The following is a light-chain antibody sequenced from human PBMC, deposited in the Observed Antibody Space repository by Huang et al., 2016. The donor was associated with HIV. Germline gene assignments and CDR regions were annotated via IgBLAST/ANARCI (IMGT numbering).Light chain of an antibody. CDR1: QSVTRN. CDR3: QQYNYWPQT. CDR2: GAS. V-gene: IGKV3-15*01. J-gene: IGKJ1*01. Sequence: EIVMTQSPATLSVSPGERATLSCRASQSVTRNLAWYQQKPGQAPGLLIYGASTRATVIPARFSGSGSGTEFTLTISSLQSEDFAVYYCQQYNYWPQTFGQGTKVEIK.